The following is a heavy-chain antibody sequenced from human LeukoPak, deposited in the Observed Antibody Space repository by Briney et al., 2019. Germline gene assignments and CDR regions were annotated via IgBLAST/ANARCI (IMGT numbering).Heavy chain of an antibody. CDR3: ARGAYYDFWSGYYTPDFDY. J-gene: IGHJ4*02. CDR1: GYTFTSYD. CDR2: MNPNSGNT. Sequence: GASVKVSCKASGYTFTSYDINWVRQATGQGLEWMGWMNPNSGNTGYAQKFQGRVTITRNTSISTAYMELSSRRSEDTAVYYCARGAYYDFWSGYYTPDFDYWGQGTLVTVSS. D-gene: IGHD3-3*01. V-gene: IGHV1-8*03.